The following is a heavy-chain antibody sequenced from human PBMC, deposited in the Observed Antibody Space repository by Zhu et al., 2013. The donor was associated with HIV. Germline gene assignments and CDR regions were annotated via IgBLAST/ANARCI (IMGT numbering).Heavy chain of an antibody. CDR2: INPRDGGT. V-gene: IGHV1-46*01. CDR1: GYTFTNYY. D-gene: IGHD7-27*01. J-gene: IGHJ3*02. Sequence: QVQLLQSGPGVKKPGASVKVSCKASGYTFTNYYIHWVRQAPGQGLEWVGLINPRDGGTIYAQKFQGRVIMTRDTSTSRVYMELSSLRSEDTAVYYCARDRPGDPDAFDIWGQGTMVTVSS. CDR3: ARDRPGDPDAFDI.